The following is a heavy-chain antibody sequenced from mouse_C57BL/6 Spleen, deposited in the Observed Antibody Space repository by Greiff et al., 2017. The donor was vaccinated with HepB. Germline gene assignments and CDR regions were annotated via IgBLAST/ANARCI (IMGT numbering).Heavy chain of an antibody. J-gene: IGHJ3*01. Sequence: EESGPGLVKPSQSLSLTCSVTGYSITSGYYWNWIRQFPGNKLEWMGYISYDGSNNYNPSLKNRISITRDTSKNQFFLKLNSVTTEDTATYYCARDRTKIPFAYWGQGTLVTVSA. CDR1: GYSITSGYY. CDR3: ARDRTKIPFAY. V-gene: IGHV3-6*01. CDR2: ISYDGSN.